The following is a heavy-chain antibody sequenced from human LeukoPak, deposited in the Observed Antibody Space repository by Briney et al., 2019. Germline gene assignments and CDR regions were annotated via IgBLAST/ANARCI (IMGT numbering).Heavy chain of an antibody. Sequence: QPGGSLRLSCAASGFTFSTYWMHWVRHAPGKGLELVSGLSGSGGSTYYADSVKGRFTISRDNSKDTLYLQMNSLRAEDTAVYYCAKGMAYQGFYFDYWGQGTLVTVSS. CDR2: LSGSGGST. CDR1: GFTFSTYW. V-gene: IGHV3-23*01. D-gene: IGHD2-8*01. CDR3: AKGMAYQGFYFDY. J-gene: IGHJ4*02.